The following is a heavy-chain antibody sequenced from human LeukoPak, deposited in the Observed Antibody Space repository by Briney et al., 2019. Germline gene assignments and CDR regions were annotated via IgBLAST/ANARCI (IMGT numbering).Heavy chain of an antibody. D-gene: IGHD6-13*01. CDR2: IIPILGIA. V-gene: IGHV1-69*04. Sequence: SVKVSCKASGGTFSSYAISWVRQAPGQGLEWMGRIIPILGIANYAQKFQGRVTITADKSTSTAYMELSSLRSEDTAVYYCARVERYSSSWYGYWGQGTLVTVSS. J-gene: IGHJ4*02. CDR3: ARVERYSSSWYGY. CDR1: GGTFSSYA.